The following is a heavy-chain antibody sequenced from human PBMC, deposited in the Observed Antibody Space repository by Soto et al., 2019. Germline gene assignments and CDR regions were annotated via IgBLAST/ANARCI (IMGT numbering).Heavy chain of an antibody. Sequence: QVQLVESGGGVVQPGGSLRLSCAASGLTFGRHGMHWVRQAPGKGLEWVAVIGSDGRRASYADSVKGRFTISRDNGQNTLYLKMNSLRAEETAVYYCARDDDYGDNGLDYWGQGTLVTVSS. D-gene: IGHD4-17*01. CDR3: ARDDDYGDNGLDY. V-gene: IGHV3-33*01. CDR1: GLTFGRHG. J-gene: IGHJ4*02. CDR2: IGSDGRRA.